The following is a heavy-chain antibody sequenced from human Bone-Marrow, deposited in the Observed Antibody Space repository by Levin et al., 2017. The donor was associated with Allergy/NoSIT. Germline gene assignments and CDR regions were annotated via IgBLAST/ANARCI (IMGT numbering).Heavy chain of an antibody. CDR1: GFTFSDYY. J-gene: IGHJ4*02. D-gene: IGHD5-12*01. CDR2: ISSSSSYT. CDR3: ATNSGYDLSLPFWY. Sequence: GESLKISCAASGFTFSDYYMSWIRQAPGKGLEWVSYISSSSSYTNYADSVKGRFTISRDNAKNSLYLQMNSLRAEDTAVYYCATNSGYDLSLPFWYWGQGTLVTVSS. V-gene: IGHV3-11*03.